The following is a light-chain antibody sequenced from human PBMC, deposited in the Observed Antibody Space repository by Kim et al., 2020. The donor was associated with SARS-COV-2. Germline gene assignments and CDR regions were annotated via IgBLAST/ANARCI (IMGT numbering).Light chain of an antibody. J-gene: IGKJ1*01. Sequence: AAVVDRFNITCRASQTISNYLNGFQQKPGQAPKRLIYGASTLQSGVPSRFSGSGSGTDFTLTIRSLQPEDFATYYCQQSYGTPRTFAQGTKVDIK. CDR1: QTISNY. CDR3: QQSYGTPRT. CDR2: GAS. V-gene: IGKV1-39*01.